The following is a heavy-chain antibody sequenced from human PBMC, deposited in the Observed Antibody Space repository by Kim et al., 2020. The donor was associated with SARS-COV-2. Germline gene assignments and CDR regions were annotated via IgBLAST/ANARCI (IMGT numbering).Heavy chain of an antibody. D-gene: IGHD3-10*01. CDR1: GGSISSGGYY. V-gene: IGHV4-31*03. CDR3: ARGSLLLWFGELLFSGKGASFDN. CDR2: IYYSGST. Sequence: SETLSLTCTVSGGSISSGGYYWSWIRQHPGKGLEWIGYIYYSGSTYYNPSLKSRVTISVDTSKNQFSLKLSSVTAADTAVYYCARGSLLLWFGELLFSGKGASFDNWGQGTLVTVSS. J-gene: IGHJ4*02.